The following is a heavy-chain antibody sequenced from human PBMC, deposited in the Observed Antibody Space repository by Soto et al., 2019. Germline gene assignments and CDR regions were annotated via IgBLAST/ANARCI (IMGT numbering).Heavy chain of an antibody. CDR3: ARDAPYIVVSQPPNAFDI. D-gene: IGHD2-15*01. CDR1: GGTFRRYA. J-gene: IGHJ3*02. Sequence: SVKVSCKASGGTFRRYAISWVRQAPGQGLEWMGWISAYNGNTNYAQKLQGRVTMTTDTSTSTAYMELRSLRSDDTALYYCARDAPYIVVSQPPNAFDIWGQGTMVTVSS. V-gene: IGHV1-18*01. CDR2: ISAYNGNT.